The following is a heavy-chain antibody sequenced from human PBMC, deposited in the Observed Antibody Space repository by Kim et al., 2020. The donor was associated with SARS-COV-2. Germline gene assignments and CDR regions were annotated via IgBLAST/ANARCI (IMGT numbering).Heavy chain of an antibody. V-gene: IGHV3-30-3*01. Sequence: GGSLRLSCEASGFTFSTYAMHWVRQAPGKGLEWVAYVLYDGTKTSHAASVKGRFTISRDNSKDMVYLQMNSLRTEDTAIYYCARSRFCSGDICPALDYWG. CDR1: GFTFSTYA. J-gene: IGHJ4*01. CDR3: ARSRFCSGDICPALDY. D-gene: IGHD2-15*01. CDR2: VLYDGTKT.